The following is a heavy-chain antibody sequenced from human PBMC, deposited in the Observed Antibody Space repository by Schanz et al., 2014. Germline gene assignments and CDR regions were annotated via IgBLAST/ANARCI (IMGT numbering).Heavy chain of an antibody. J-gene: IGHJ3*01. V-gene: IGHV3-21*04. CDR1: RIIFGTYS. D-gene: IGHD2-2*01. CDR2: INSRSNFI. CDR3: ASSRTRYCSSTSCVPGAFDF. Sequence: EVQLLESGGGLVQPGGSLRLSCTASRIIFGTYSMNWIRQTPKGLEWVSSINSRSNFIYYADSVKGRFTISRDNAKNSLYLQMNSLRVDDTAVYYCASSRTRYCSSTSCVPGAFDFWGQGTLVTVSS.